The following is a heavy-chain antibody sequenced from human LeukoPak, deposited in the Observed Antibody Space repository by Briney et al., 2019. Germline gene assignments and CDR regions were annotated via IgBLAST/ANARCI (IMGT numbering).Heavy chain of an antibody. CDR1: GFTFSSYW. D-gene: IGHD3-16*02. Sequence: GGSLRLSCAASGFTFSSYWMHWVRQAPGKGLVWVSRINSDGSNTRYADSVKGRFTISRDNAKNSLYLQMNSLRAEDTAVYYCARAHHRRVYDYVWGSYPYWGQGTLVTVSS. J-gene: IGHJ4*02. CDR3: ARAHHRRVYDYVWGSYPY. CDR2: INSDGSNT. V-gene: IGHV3-74*01.